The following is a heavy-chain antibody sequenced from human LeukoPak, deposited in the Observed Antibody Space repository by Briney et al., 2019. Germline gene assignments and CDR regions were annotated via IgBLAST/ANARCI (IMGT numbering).Heavy chain of an antibody. CDR1: GFTFSSYA. D-gene: IGHD5-12*01. V-gene: IGHV3-23*01. J-gene: IGHJ4*02. CDR2: ISGSGGST. Sequence: GGSLRLSCAASGFTFSSYAMSWVRQAPGKGLEWVSAISGSGGSTYYADSVKGRFTISRDNSKNTLYMQMNSLRAEDTAVYYCATSGRYSGYDWDYWGQGTLVTVSS. CDR3: ATSGRYSGYDWDY.